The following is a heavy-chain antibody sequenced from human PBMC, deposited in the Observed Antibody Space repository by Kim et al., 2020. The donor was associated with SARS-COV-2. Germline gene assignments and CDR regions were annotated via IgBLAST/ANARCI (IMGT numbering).Heavy chain of an antibody. CDR1: GYTFRNYP. CDR3: AREDDYRGSYFGGY. V-gene: IGHV1-18*01. J-gene: IGHJ4*02. Sequence: ASVKVSCKTSGYTFRNYPIIWVRQAPGQGLEWMGWISDYSGATSYAQKFQGRLTVTTDTSTNTAYMELRSLPSDDTAVYYCAREDDYRGSYFGGYWGQGT. CDR2: ISDYSGAT. D-gene: IGHD1-26*01.